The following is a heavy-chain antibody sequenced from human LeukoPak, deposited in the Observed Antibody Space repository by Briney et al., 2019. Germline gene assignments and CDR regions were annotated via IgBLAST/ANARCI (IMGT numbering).Heavy chain of an antibody. V-gene: IGHV1-18*01. CDR1: GYTFTSYG. CDR2: ISAYNGNT. D-gene: IGHD3-22*01. CDR3: ASFCYDSSGYYLGDY. J-gene: IGHJ4*02. Sequence: GASVKVSCKASGYTFTSYGISWVRQAPGQGLEWMGWISAYNGNTTDAQKPQGRVTMTTDTSTSTAYMELRSLRSDDTAVYYCASFCYDSSGYYLGDYWGQGTLVTVSS.